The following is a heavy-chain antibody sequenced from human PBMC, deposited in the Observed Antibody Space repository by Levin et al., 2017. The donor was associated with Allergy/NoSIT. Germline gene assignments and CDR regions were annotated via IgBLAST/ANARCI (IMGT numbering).Heavy chain of an antibody. CDR1: GGTFSSYT. CDR3: ARDGARDIVLTGYGMDV. CDR2: IIPILGIA. D-gene: IGHD2-8*01. V-gene: IGHV1-69*04. Sequence: SVKVSCKASGGTFSSYTISWVRQAPGQGLEWMGRIIPILGIANYAQKFQGRVTITADKSTSTAYMELSSLRSEDTAVYYCARDGARDIVLTGYGMDVWGQGTTVTVSS. J-gene: IGHJ6*02.